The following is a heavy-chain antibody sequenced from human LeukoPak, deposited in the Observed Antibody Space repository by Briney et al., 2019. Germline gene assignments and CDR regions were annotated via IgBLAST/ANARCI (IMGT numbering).Heavy chain of an antibody. CDR2: IYATGTT. CDR1: GGSISTDGYY. CDR3: ARATGLLYYYFDY. V-gene: IGHV4-31*03. D-gene: IGHD2-8*01. J-gene: IGHJ4*02. Sequence: ASQTLSLTCTVSGGSISTDGYYWTWIRQHPAKGLEWIGYIYATGTTFYNPSLKSRIIMSVDPSENQFSLRLSSVTAADTAVYYCARATGLLYYYFDYWGQGTLVTVSS.